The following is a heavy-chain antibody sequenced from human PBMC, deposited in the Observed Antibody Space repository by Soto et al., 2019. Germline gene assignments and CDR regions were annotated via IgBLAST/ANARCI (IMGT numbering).Heavy chain of an antibody. CDR1: GYTFTGYY. V-gene: IGHV1-18*04. D-gene: IGHD6-19*01. CDR3: AKSSGWYYFDY. CDR2: INPYNGNT. J-gene: IGHJ4*02. Sequence: GASVKVSCKASGYTFTGYYMHWVRQAPGQGLEWMGWINPYNGNTNYAQKLQGRVTMTTDTSTSTAYMELRSLRSDDTAVYYCAKSSGWYYFDYWGQGTLVTVSS.